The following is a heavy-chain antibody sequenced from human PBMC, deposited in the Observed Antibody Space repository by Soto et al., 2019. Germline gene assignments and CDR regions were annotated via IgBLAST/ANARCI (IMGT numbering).Heavy chain of an antibody. CDR1: GFTFSSYW. D-gene: IGHD3-3*01. Sequence: GGSLRLSCAASGFTFSSYWMHWVRQAPGKGLAWVSRINSDGSSTTYADSVKGRVTISRDNAKNTLSLQMNSLRAEDTAVYYCASGPGDFWSAYYAESWGQGTLVTVSS. CDR3: ASGPGDFWSAYYAES. J-gene: IGHJ5*02. V-gene: IGHV3-74*01. CDR2: INSDGSST.